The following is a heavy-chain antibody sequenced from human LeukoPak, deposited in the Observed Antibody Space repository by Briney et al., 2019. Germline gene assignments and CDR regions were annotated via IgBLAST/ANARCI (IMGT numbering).Heavy chain of an antibody. D-gene: IGHD3-10*01. Sequence: GGSLRLSCAASDFTFSTYAMSWIRQAPGKGLEWVSTISGGGDATYYADSVKGRFTISRDNSKNTLYLQMNSLRAEDTAVYYCAKDSSMLRRPIVIYYFDFWGQGTLVTVSS. J-gene: IGHJ4*02. CDR3: AKDSSMLRRPIVIYYFDF. CDR2: ISGGGDAT. CDR1: DFTFSTYA. V-gene: IGHV3-23*01.